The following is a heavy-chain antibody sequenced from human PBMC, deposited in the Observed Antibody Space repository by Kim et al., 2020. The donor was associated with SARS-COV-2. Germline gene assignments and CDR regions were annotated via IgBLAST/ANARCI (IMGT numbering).Heavy chain of an antibody. V-gene: IGHV4-59*01. CDR3: ARGIGAVGIFDF. CDR1: GDSLSTYY. CDR2: IYYNGRT. D-gene: IGHD6-19*01. J-gene: IGHJ4*02. Sequence: SETLSLTCTVSGDSLSTYYWNWIRLSPGKGLEWIGNIYYNGRTNYNPSLKSRVTTSVDTSNNQFSLNLTSVTAADTAVYYCARGIGAVGIFDFWGQVTLV.